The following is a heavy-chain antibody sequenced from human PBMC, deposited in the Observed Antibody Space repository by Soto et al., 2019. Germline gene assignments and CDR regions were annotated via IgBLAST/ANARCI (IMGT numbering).Heavy chain of an antibody. D-gene: IGHD5-12*01. CDR3: ARDQVDIVATIWSKTSNYYGMDV. Sequence: QVQLVESGGGLVKPGGSLRLSCAASGFTFSDYYMSWIRQAPGKGLEWVSYISSSGSTIYYADSVKGRFTISRDNAKNSLYLQMNSLRAEDTAVYYCARDQVDIVATIWSKTSNYYGMDVWGQGTTVTVSS. CDR2: ISSSGSTI. CDR1: GFTFSDYY. J-gene: IGHJ6*02. V-gene: IGHV3-11*01.